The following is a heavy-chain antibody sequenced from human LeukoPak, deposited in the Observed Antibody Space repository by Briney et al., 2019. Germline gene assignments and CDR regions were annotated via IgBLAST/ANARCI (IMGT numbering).Heavy chain of an antibody. V-gene: IGHV4-34*01. J-gene: IGHJ6*03. CDR1: GGSFSDYY. CDR3: ARPRTHILVVPAARRYYYYSMDV. CDR2: INHSGTT. D-gene: IGHD2-2*01. Sequence: SETLSLTCAVYGGSFSDYYWSWIRQLPGKGLEWIGEINHSGTTNYNPSLKTRVTISVDTSKNQFSLKLSSMTAADTAVYYCARPRTHILVVPAARRYYYYSMDVWAKGTTVTVSS.